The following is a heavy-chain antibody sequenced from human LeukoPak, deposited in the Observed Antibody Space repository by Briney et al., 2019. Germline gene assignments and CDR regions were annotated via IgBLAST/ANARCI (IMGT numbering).Heavy chain of an antibody. CDR2: ISSSGSTI. J-gene: IGHJ4*02. D-gene: IGHD4-17*01. CDR3: ARADGDAFQYYFDY. Sequence: PGGSLRLSCAASGFTFSSYEMNWVRQAPGKGLEWVSYISSSGSTIYYADSVKGRFTISRDNAKSSLYLQMNSLRAEDTAVYYCARADGDAFQYYFDYWGQGILVTVSS. V-gene: IGHV3-48*03. CDR1: GFTFSSYE.